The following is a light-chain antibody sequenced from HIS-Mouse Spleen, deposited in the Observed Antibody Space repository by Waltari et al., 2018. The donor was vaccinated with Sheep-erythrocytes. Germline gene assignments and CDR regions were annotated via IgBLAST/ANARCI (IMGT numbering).Light chain of an antibody. V-gene: IGLV2-11*01. CDR3: CSYAGSYNYV. CDR2: DVS. Sequence: QSALTQPRSVSGSPGQSVTISCTGTSSDVGGYNYVSWYQPHPGKAPKLRIYDVSKRPSGVPDRFSGSKSGNTASLTISGLQAEDEADYYCCSYAGSYNYVFGTGTKVTVL. J-gene: IGLJ1*01. CDR1: SSDVGGYNY.